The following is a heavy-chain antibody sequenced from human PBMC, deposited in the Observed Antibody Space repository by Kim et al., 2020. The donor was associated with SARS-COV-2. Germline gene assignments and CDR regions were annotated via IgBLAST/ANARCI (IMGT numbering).Heavy chain of an antibody. CDR2: ISSSSSYI. CDR1: GFTFSSYS. CDR3: ARPSPVHFDL. V-gene: IGHV3-21*01. J-gene: IGHJ2*01. Sequence: GGSLRLSCAASGFTFSSYSMNWVRQAPGKGLEWVSSISSSSSYIYYADSVKGRFTISRDNAKNSLYLQMNSPRAEDTAVYYCARPSPVHFDLWGRGTLVTVSS.